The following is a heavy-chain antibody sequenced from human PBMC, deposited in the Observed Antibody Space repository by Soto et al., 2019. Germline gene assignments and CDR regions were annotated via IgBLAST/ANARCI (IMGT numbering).Heavy chain of an antibody. V-gene: IGHV3-21*01. Sequence: PGGSLRLSCAASGFTFSSYSMNWVRQAPGKGLEWVSSISSSSSYIYYADSVKGRFTISRDNAKNSLYLQMNSLRAEDTAVYYCSRDVVGAVDTASADYWGQGTLVTVSS. CDR3: SRDVVGAVDTASADY. D-gene: IGHD5-18*01. J-gene: IGHJ4*02. CDR2: ISSSSSYI. CDR1: GFTFSSYS.